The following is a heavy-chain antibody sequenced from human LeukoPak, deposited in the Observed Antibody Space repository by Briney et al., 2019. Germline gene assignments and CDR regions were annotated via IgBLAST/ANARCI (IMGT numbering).Heavy chain of an antibody. D-gene: IGHD3-3*01. V-gene: IGHV3-9*03. J-gene: IGHJ4*02. CDR2: ISWNSGSI. Sequence: GRSLRLSCAASGFTFDDYAMHWVRQAPGKGLEWVSGISWNSGSIAYADSVKGRFTISRDNAKNSLYLQMNSLRAEDMALHYCAKDISRFLEWLSLDYWGQGTLVTVSS. CDR1: GFTFDDYA. CDR3: AKDISRFLEWLSLDY.